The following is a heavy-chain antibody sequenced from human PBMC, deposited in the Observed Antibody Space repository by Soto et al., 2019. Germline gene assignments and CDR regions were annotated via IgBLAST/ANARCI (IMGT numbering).Heavy chain of an antibody. V-gene: IGHV3-21*03. CDR1: GFSFTSYT. J-gene: IGHJ3*02. D-gene: IGHD3-10*01. CDR3: PRSTPGNPFDI. CDR2: ISAGGRSI. Sequence: EVQLVESGGGLVKPGGSLRVSCAASGFSFTSYTMNWVRQTPGKGLEWVASISAGGRSIYYADSLKGRSTVSRDNAKNPLYLQRHGLRVVYTSIQRCPRSTPGNPFDIWGQGTMVTVSS.